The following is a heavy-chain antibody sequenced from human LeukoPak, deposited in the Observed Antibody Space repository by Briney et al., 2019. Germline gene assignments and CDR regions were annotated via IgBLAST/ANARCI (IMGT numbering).Heavy chain of an antibody. V-gene: IGHV4-59*01. J-gene: IGHJ6*03. CDR3: ARDPGSSSWVPRYYYMDV. Sequence: TSSETLSLTCTVSGGSISSYYWGWIWQPPGKGLEWSGYIYYSGSTNYNPSLKSRVTISVDTSKNQFSLQLSSVTAADAAVYYCARDPGSSSWVPRYYYMDVWGKGTTVTVSS. CDR1: GGSISSYY. CDR2: IYYSGST. D-gene: IGHD6-13*01.